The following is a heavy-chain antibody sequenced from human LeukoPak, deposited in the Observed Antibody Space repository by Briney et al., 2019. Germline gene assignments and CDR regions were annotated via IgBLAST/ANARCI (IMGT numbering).Heavy chain of an antibody. CDR3: ARVGLLGSGSPVFDY. J-gene: IGHJ4*02. Sequence: GGSVRLSCAASGFTFSDYYMSWIRQAPGKGLEWVSYISSSSSYTNYADSVKGRFTISRDNAKNSLYLQMNSLRAEDTAVYYCARVGLLGSGSPVFDYWGQGTLVTVSS. V-gene: IGHV3-11*06. CDR2: ISSSSSYT. CDR1: GFTFSDYY. D-gene: IGHD3-10*01.